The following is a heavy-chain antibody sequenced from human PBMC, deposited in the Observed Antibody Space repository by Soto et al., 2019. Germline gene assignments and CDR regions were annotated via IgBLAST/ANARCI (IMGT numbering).Heavy chain of an antibody. CDR2: ISYDGSNK. Sequence: GSLRLSCAASGFTISSYAMHWVRQAPGKGLEWVAVISYDGSNKYYADSVKGRFTISRDNSKNTLYLQMNSLRAEDTAVYYCARPLWRDDYNWGYFDLWGRGTLVTVS. J-gene: IGHJ2*01. D-gene: IGHD4-4*01. V-gene: IGHV3-30-3*01. CDR3: ARPLWRDDYNWGYFDL. CDR1: GFTISSYA.